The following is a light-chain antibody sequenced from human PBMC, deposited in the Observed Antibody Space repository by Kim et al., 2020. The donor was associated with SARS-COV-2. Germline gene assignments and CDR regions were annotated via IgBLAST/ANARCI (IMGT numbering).Light chain of an antibody. CDR1: SSDVGGYNY. J-gene: IGLJ2*01. CDR3: SSYTSSNVV. V-gene: IGLV2-14*03. Sequence: PGQSITISCTGTSSDVGGYNYVPWYQQHPGKAPKLMIYDVSNRPSGVSNRFSGSKSGNTASLTISGLQAEDEADYYCSSYTSSNVVFGGGTQLTVL. CDR2: DVS.